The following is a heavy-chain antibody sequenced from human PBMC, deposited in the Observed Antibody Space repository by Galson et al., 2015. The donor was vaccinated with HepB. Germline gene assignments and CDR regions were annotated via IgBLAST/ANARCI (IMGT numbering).Heavy chain of an antibody. J-gene: IGHJ4*02. CDR2: ISSSGSTI. D-gene: IGHD2-2*01. CDR3: ARALYQLVD. CDR1: GFIFSDYY. V-gene: IGHV3-11*01. Sequence: SLRLSCAASGFIFSDYYMSGIRQAPGKGLEWVSYISSSGSTIFYADSVKGRFTISRDNAENSLYLQMNSLRVEDTAVYYCARALYQLVDWGQGTLVTVSS.